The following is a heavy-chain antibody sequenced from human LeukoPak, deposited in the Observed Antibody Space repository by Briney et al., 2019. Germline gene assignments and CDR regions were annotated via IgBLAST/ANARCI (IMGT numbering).Heavy chain of an antibody. CDR2: IYNDGIT. V-gene: IGHV3-53*01. Sequence: GGSLRLSCAVSGFAVSNHYMTWVRQAPGKGPEWISLIYNDGITNYADSVRGRFTIFRDNSKNTVYLQINSLRAEDTAVYFCAKLWFGKEYYFDYWGQGTLVTVSS. CDR3: AKLWFGKEYYFDY. D-gene: IGHD3-10*01. CDR1: GFAVSNHY. J-gene: IGHJ4*02.